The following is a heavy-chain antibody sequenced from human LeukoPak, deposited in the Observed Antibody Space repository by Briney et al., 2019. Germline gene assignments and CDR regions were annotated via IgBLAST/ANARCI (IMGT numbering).Heavy chain of an antibody. D-gene: IGHD3-3*01. V-gene: IGHV3-23*01. Sequence: PGGSLRLSCAASGFTFSSYAMSWVRQAPGKGLEWVSAISGSGGSTYYADSVKGRFTISRDNSKNTLYLQMNSLRAEDTAVYYCAREGVYDFWSGSYYFDYWGQGTLVTVSS. J-gene: IGHJ4*02. CDR3: AREGVYDFWSGSYYFDY. CDR2: ISGSGGST. CDR1: GFTFSSYA.